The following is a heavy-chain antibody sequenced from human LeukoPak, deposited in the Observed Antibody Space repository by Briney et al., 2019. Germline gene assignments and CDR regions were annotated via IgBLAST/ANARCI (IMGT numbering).Heavy chain of an antibody. CDR1: GYTFTGHY. J-gene: IGHJ6*02. CDR2: INPNRGDT. CDR3: ARSSTVTNPYYCYGMDV. D-gene: IGHD4-17*01. Sequence: ASVKVSCKASGYTFTGHYMHWVRQAPGQGLEWMGWINPNRGDTNYAQKFQDSVTMARDTSSSTAYMELRRLTSDDTAVYYCARSSTVTNPYYCYGMDVWGQGTTVIVSS. V-gene: IGHV1-2*02.